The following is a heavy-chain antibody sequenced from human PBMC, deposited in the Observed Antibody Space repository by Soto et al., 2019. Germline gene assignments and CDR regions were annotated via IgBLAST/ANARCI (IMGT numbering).Heavy chain of an antibody. V-gene: IGHV3-30*18. Sequence: QVQLEESGGGVVQPGRSLRLSCAASGFRFSTTGIHWVRQAPGKGLEWVAVIPFDGRNERYSDSVKGRFTISRDNAKNTVYLQMNSLRRDDTAVYFCAKDGLYRGFDYWGQGTLVTVSS. CDR3: AKDGLYRGFDY. D-gene: IGHD4-4*01. CDR1: GFRFSTTG. CDR2: IPFDGRNE. J-gene: IGHJ4*02.